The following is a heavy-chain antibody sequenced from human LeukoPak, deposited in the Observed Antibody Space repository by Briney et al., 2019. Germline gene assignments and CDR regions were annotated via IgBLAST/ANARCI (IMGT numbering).Heavy chain of an antibody. CDR3: ATSGYAGNSRFDY. V-gene: IGHV4-59*05. Sequence: PSETLALTCTVSGGPWSWIRQPPGKGLEWIGSINYSGSTYYNPSLKSRVTIFVDTSKNQFSLKLSSVTAADTAVYYCATSGYAGNSRFDYWGQGTLVTVSS. CDR1: GGP. CDR2: INYSGST. D-gene: IGHD4-23*01. J-gene: IGHJ4*02.